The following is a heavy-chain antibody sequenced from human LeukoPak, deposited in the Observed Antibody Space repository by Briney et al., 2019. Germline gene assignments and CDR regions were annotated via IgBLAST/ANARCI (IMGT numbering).Heavy chain of an antibody. J-gene: IGHJ4*02. CDR1: GYTFTGYY. D-gene: IGHD4-23*01. Sequence: GASVKVSCKGSGYTFTGYYMHWVRLAPGQGLEWMGWINPNSGGTNYAQKFQGRVTMTRDTSISTAYMELSRLRSDDTAVYYCARVLRYGGNSDYWGQGTLVTVSS. V-gene: IGHV1-2*02. CDR2: INPNSGGT. CDR3: ARVLRYGGNSDY.